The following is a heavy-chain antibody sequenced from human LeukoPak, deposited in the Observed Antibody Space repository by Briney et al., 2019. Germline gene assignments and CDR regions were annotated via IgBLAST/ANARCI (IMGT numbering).Heavy chain of an antibody. D-gene: IGHD6-13*01. Sequence: SQTLSLTCAISGDSVSRNSAACSWIRQSPSRGLECLGRTYYRFKWYFAYAVSVSGRITINPHTTNNQFSLQLISLTPKDTAIYYCARWVRDIVAARDWFDAWGQGTLVSVSS. CDR2: TYYRFKWYF. CDR3: ARWVRDIVAARDWFDA. J-gene: IGHJ5*02. V-gene: IGHV6-1*01. CDR1: GDSVSRNSAA.